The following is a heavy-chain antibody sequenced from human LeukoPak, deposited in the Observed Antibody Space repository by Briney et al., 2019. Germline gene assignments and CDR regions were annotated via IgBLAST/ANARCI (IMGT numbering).Heavy chain of an antibody. CDR2: IWHDGSNK. J-gene: IGHJ4*02. Sequence: GGSLRLSCAASGFTFSTYGIHWVRQAPGKGLEWVAVIWHDGSNKYYADSVKGRFTISRDNSKNSLYLQMNSLRAEDTAVYYCAVGLWFGEYDFDYWGQGTLVTVSS. D-gene: IGHD3-10*01. V-gene: IGHV3-33*01. CDR1: GFTFSTYG. CDR3: AVGLWFGEYDFDY.